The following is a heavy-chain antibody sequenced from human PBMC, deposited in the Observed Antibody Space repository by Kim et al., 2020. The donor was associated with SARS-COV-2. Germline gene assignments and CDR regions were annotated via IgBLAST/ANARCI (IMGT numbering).Heavy chain of an antibody. J-gene: IGHJ6*02. Sequence: SETLSLTCAVYGGSFSGHTWSWIRQPPGKGLEWIGEITHSGSTKYNPSLKSRLTISMDMSKNQFSLKLTSVTAADTALYYCTRGRVGVVPAPVLGLAPYYDYFILDVWGHGTTVAVSS. CDR2: ITHSGST. V-gene: IGHV4-34*01. CDR1: GGSFSGHT. D-gene: IGHD2-2*01. CDR3: TRGRVGVVPAPVLGLAPYYDYFILDV.